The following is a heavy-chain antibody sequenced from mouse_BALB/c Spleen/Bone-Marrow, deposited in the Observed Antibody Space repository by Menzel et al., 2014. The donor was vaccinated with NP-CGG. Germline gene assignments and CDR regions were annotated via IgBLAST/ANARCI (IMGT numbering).Heavy chain of an antibody. D-gene: IGHD2-1*01. V-gene: IGHV1S22*01. CDR1: GYTFINYW. Sequence: LQQSGSELVRPGASVRLSCKASGYTFINYWIHWVKQRPRQGLEWIGNFYPGSGTTNYDEKFKTKATLTVDTFSSTAYMQLSSLTSEDSAVYYCTKGNYFFDYWGQGTTLTVSS. J-gene: IGHJ2*01. CDR3: TKGNYFFDY. CDR2: FYPGSGTT.